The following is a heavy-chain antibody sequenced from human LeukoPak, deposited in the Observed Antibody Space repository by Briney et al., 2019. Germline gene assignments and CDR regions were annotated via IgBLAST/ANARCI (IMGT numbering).Heavy chain of an antibody. J-gene: IGHJ6*02. D-gene: IGHD3-16*01. CDR2: MWYDGSNK. CDR3: ASFFFRQGESYEMDV. Sequence: PGGYLRLSSAASGFTFSSYGMHLVRQDPVKGLERVAVMWYDGSNKYYADSVKGRFTISRDNSKNTLYLQMNSLRAEDTAVYYCASFFFRQGESYEMDVWGQGTTVTVSS. V-gene: IGHV3-33*01. CDR1: GFTFSSYG.